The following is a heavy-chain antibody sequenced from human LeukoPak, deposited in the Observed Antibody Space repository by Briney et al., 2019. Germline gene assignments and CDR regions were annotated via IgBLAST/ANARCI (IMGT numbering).Heavy chain of an antibody. D-gene: IGHD2-2*01. CDR3: AKACGSTSCYGTDY. CDR2: VSYDGSTK. CDR1: GFTFSSYG. Sequence: PGRSLRLSCAASGFTFSSYGMHWVRQAPGKGLEWVAVVSYDGSTKYYADSVKGRFTISRDNSKNTLYVQMNSLRTEDTAVYYCAKACGSTSCYGTDYWGQGTLVTVSS. V-gene: IGHV3-30*18. J-gene: IGHJ4*02.